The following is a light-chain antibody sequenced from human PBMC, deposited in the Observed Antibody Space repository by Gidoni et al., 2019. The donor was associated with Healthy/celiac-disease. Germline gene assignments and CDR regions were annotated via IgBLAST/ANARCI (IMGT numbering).Light chain of an antibody. CDR2: AAS. Sequence: AIQMTQSPSSLSASGGDRVTITCRASQGIRNDLGLYQQKPGKAPKLLIYAASSLQSGVPSRFSGSGSGTDFTLILSSLQPEDFATYYCLQDYNYPRTFGQGTKLEIK. J-gene: IGKJ2*01. CDR1: QGIRND. CDR3: LQDYNYPRT. V-gene: IGKV1-6*01.